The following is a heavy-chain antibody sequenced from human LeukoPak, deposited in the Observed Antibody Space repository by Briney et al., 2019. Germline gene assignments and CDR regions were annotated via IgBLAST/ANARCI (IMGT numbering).Heavy chain of an antibody. CDR1: GGSISSGSYY. Sequence: SQTLSLTCTVSGGSISSGSYYWSWIRQPAGKGLEWIGRIYTSGSTNYNPSLKSRVTISVDTSKNQFSLKLSSVTAADTAVYYCARDQEAYCSSTSCYEYYYYMDVWGKGTTVTISS. D-gene: IGHD2-2*01. V-gene: IGHV4-61*02. CDR2: IYTSGST. J-gene: IGHJ6*03. CDR3: ARDQEAYCSSTSCYEYYYYMDV.